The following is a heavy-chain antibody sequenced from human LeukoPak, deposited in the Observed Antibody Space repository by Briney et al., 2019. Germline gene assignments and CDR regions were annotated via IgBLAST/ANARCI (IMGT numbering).Heavy chain of an antibody. D-gene: IGHD1-1*01. CDR3: TSPLDSKLPDY. Sequence: GGSLRLSCAASGFTFSGSAMHWVRQASGKGLEWVGRIRSRANSYATAYAASAKGRFTISRDDSKNTAYLQMNSLKTEDTAVYYCTSPLDSKLPDYWGQGTLVTVSS. CDR1: GFTFSGSA. J-gene: IGHJ4*02. V-gene: IGHV3-73*01. CDR2: IRSRANSYAT.